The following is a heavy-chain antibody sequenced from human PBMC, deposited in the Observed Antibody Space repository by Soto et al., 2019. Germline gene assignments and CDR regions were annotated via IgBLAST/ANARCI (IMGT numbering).Heavy chain of an antibody. V-gene: IGHV1-3*01. CDR1: GYTFSSYA. J-gene: IGHJ4*02. Sequence: SCKASGYTFSSYAMHWVRQAPGQRLEWMGWINAGYGNTKSSQKFQDRVTISRDTSASTAYMELTSLRSEDTAVYYCARDTGDGTFDFWGQGTLVTVS. D-gene: IGHD7-27*01. CDR2: INAGYGNT. CDR3: ARDTGDGTFDF.